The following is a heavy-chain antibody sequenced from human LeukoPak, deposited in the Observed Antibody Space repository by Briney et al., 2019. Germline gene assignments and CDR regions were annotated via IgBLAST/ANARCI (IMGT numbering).Heavy chain of an antibody. CDR1: GYTFTSYG. J-gene: IGHJ6*02. D-gene: IGHD2-2*01. CDR2: ISAYNGNT. Sequence: ASVKVSCKASGYTFTSYGISWVRQAPGQGLEWMGWISAYNGNTNYAQKLQGRVTITTDTSTSTAYMELRSLRSDDTAAYYCARDCSSTSCYSWHYYYYGMDVWGQGTTVTVSS. V-gene: IGHV1-18*01. CDR3: ARDCSSTSCYSWHYYYYGMDV.